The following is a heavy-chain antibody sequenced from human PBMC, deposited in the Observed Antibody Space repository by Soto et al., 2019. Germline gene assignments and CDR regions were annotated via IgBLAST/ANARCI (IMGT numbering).Heavy chain of an antibody. CDR2: IYDNGDT. Sequence: QVQLQESGPGLVKPSQTLSLTCTVSGGSIGSGDYYWTWIRQHPGRGLEWIGYIYDNGDTYYNPSLKSRVTISADTSKNQFSLRLSSVTAADSAVYYCARAYDYAATKIDGFDIWGQGTLVTVSS. CDR1: GGSIGSGDYY. J-gene: IGHJ3*02. V-gene: IGHV4-31*03. CDR3: ARAYDYAATKIDGFDI. D-gene: IGHD3-16*01.